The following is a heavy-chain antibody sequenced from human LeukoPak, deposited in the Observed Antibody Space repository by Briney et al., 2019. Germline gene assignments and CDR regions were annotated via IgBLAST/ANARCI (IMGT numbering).Heavy chain of an antibody. CDR3: ASMTTTMNYGMDV. CDR1: GFTFSSYW. J-gene: IGHJ6*04. D-gene: IGHD4-17*01. CDR2: IKQDGSEK. V-gene: IGHV3-7*03. Sequence: GGSLRLSCAASGFTFSSYWMSWVRQAPGKGLEWVANIKQDGSEKYYVDSVKGRFTISRDNAKNSLYLQMNSLRAEDTAVYYCASMTTTMNYGMDVWGKGTTVTVSS.